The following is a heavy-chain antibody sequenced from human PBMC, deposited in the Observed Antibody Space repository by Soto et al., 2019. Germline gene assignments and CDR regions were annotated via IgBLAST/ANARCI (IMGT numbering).Heavy chain of an antibody. CDR3: ARGRFSTLKYFFDY. D-gene: IGHD3-10*01. CDR1: GGSIRNYY. CDR2: IYYSGST. V-gene: IGHV4-59*01. Sequence: ASETLSLTCTVSGGSIRNYYWSWIRQPPGKGLEWIGYIYYSGSTDYNPSLKSRVTVSVDTSNNQFSLELSSVTAADTAVYYCARGRFSTLKYFFDYWGQGTLVTVSS. J-gene: IGHJ4*02.